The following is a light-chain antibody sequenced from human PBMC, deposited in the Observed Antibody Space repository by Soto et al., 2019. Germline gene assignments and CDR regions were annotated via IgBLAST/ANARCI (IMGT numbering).Light chain of an antibody. V-gene: IGKV1-5*03. Sequence: DIQKTQSPSPLSRSVGDSITITCGASQTIGSWLAWYQQKPGKAPKLLIYKASTLKSGVPSRFSGSGSWTEFTLTISSLQPDDFATYYCQHYNSYSEAFGQGAKVDIK. CDR3: QHYNSYSEA. CDR2: KAS. CDR1: QTIGSW. J-gene: IGKJ1*01.